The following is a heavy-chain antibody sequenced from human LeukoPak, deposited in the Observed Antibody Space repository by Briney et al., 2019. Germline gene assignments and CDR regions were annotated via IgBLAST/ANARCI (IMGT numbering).Heavy chain of an antibody. D-gene: IGHD6-13*01. Sequence: GGSLRLSCAASGFTFNTYTMNWVRQAPGKGLEWVGLIMFDGGNRFYTDSVKGRFTISRDNSKNTLFLHMNSLSAEDTAIYYCAKEEISTAGPFDFWGQGALVIVSS. CDR2: IMFDGGNR. V-gene: IGHV3-30*02. J-gene: IGHJ4*02. CDR1: GFTFNTYT. CDR3: AKEEISTAGPFDF.